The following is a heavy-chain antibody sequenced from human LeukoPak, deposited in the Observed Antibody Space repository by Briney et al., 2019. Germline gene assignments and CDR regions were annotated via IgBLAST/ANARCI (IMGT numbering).Heavy chain of an antibody. V-gene: IGHV1-18*01. J-gene: IGHJ5*02. D-gene: IGHD4-17*01. CDR2: ISAYNGNT. Sequence: EASVKVSCKASGYTFTSYGISWVRQAPGQGLEWMGWISAYNGNTNYAQKLQGRVTMTTDTSTSTAYMELRSLRSDDTAVYYCARDQLDGDYSNWFDPWGQGTLVTVSS. CDR3: ARDQLDGDYSNWFDP. CDR1: GYTFTSYG.